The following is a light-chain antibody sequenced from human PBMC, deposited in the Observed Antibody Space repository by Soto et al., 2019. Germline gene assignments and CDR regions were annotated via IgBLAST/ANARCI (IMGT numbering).Light chain of an antibody. J-gene: IGKJ1*01. CDR1: QTISSW. Sequence: DIPMTQSPSTLSGSVGYRVTITCRASQTISSWLAWYQQKPGKAPKLLIYKASTLKSGVPSRFSGSGSGTEFTLTISSLQPDDFATYYCQHYNSYSEAFGQGTNVDIK. V-gene: IGKV1-5*03. CDR2: KAS. CDR3: QHYNSYSEA.